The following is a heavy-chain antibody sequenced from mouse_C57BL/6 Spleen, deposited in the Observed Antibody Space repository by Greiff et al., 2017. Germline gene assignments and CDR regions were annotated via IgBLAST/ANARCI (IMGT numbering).Heavy chain of an antibody. CDR3: ASWDGFAY. CDR1: GYSITSGYY. Sequence: DVQLQESGPGLVKPSQSLSLTCSVTGYSITSGYYWNWIRQFPGNKLEWMGYISYDGSNNYNPSLKNRISITRDTSKNQFFLKLNSVTTEDTATYYCASWDGFAYWGQGTLVTVSA. CDR2: ISYDGSN. V-gene: IGHV3-6*01. D-gene: IGHD4-1*01. J-gene: IGHJ3*01.